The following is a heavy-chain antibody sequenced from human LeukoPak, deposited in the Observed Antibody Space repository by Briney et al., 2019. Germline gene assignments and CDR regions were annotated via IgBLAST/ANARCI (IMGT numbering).Heavy chain of an antibody. CDR3: ARFHTAQMGSSWPQLDY. V-gene: IGHV4-59*08. CDR1: GGSIGSYY. Sequence: SETLSLTCTVSGGSIGSYYWSWIRQPPGKGLEWIGYIYYSGSTNYNPSLKSRVTISVDTSKNQFSLKLSSVTAADTAVDYCARFHTAQMGSSWPQLDYWGQGTLVTVSS. D-gene: IGHD6-13*01. CDR2: IYYSGST. J-gene: IGHJ4*02.